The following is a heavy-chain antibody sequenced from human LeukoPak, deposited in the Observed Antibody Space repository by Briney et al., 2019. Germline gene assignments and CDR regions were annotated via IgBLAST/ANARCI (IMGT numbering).Heavy chain of an antibody. CDR1: GDSIDSYY. V-gene: IGHV4-59*01. J-gene: IGHJ4*02. D-gene: IGHD1-26*01. CDR2: VFYSGPT. Sequence: SETLSLTCTVSGDSIDSYYWSWIRQPPGEGLQWIGYVFYSGPTNYDASLKSRVAISVDRSKNQFSLKLTSVSAADTAVYYCAGRSARYFDSWGQGTPVTVSS. CDR3: AGRSARYFDS.